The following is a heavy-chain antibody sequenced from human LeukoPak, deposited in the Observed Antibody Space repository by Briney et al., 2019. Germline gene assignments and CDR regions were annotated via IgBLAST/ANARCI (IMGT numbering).Heavy chain of an antibody. D-gene: IGHD3-10*01. J-gene: IGHJ6*02. CDR3: ARLRFGESDYYCGMDV. CDR1: GYSFTSYW. Sequence: GESLKISCKGSGYSFTSYWIGWVRQMPRKGLEWMGIIFPGDSDTRYRPSFQGHVTISADKSISTAYLQWSSLKASDTAMYYCARLRFGESDYYCGMDVWGQGTTVTVSS. CDR2: IFPGDSDT. V-gene: IGHV5-51*01.